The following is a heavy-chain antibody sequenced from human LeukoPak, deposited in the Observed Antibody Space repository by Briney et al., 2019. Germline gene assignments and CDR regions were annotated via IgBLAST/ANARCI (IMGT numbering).Heavy chain of an antibody. CDR3: ARDGYSSSSYFDY. J-gene: IGHJ4*02. CDR2: MYFSGIT. CDR1: GVSISSGGYY. Sequence: SQTLSLTSTVSGVSISSGGYYWSWIRQHPGKGLEWIGYMYFSGITSYNPSLKSRVTISVDTSKNQFSLKLSSVTAADTAVYYCARDGYSSSSYFDYWGQGTLVTVSS. V-gene: IGHV4-31*03. D-gene: IGHD6-6*01.